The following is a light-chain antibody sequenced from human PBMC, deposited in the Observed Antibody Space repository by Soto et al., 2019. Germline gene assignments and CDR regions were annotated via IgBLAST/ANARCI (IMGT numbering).Light chain of an antibody. J-gene: IGKJ1*01. CDR1: VGIRSD. CDR3: LQHDTYPWT. Sequence: DIQMTQSPSSLSASVGDRVTITCRASVGIRSDLAWYQHKPWEGPRRLIYAASSLQSGVPSRFSGSGSGTEFTLTISSLQPEDFATYFCLQHDTYPWTFGQGTKVEFK. CDR2: AAS. V-gene: IGKV1-17*01.